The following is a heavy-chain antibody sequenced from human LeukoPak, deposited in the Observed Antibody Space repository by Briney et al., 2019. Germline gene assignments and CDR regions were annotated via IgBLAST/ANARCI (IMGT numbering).Heavy chain of an antibody. Sequence: PGGSLRLSCAAPGFTFSSYGMHWVRQAPGKGLEWVAFIRYDGSNKYYADSVKGRFTISRDNSKNTLYLQMNSLRAEDTAVYYCAKERDGYNDLGYWGQGTLVTVSS. J-gene: IGHJ4*02. V-gene: IGHV3-30*02. CDR2: IRYDGSNK. D-gene: IGHD5-24*01. CDR3: AKERDGYNDLGY. CDR1: GFTFSSYG.